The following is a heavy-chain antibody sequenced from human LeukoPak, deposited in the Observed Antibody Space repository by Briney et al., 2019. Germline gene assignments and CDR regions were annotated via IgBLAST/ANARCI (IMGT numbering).Heavy chain of an antibody. CDR1: GFTFSSYG. CDR3: AKPSAPRYCGGDCPFDY. J-gene: IGHJ4*02. CDR2: ISGSGGST. D-gene: IGHD2-21*02. V-gene: IGHV3-23*01. Sequence: PGGSLRLSCAASGFTFSSYGMHWVRQAPGKGLEWVSAISGSGGSTYYADSVKGRFTISRDNSKNTLYLQMNSLRAEDTAVYYCAKPSAPRYCGGDCPFDYWGQGTLVTVSS.